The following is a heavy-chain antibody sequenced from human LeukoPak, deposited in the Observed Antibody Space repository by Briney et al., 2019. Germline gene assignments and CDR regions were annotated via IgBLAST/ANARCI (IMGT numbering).Heavy chain of an antibody. Sequence: SETLSLTCAVYSGSFSGYYWSWIRQPPGKGLEWIGEINHSGSINYNPSLKSRVTISVETSKKQFSLKLSSVTAADTAVYYCTRVGTTGPPNDFWGQGTLVTVSS. CDR1: SGSFSGYY. CDR3: TRVGTTGPPNDF. V-gene: IGHV4-34*01. CDR2: INHSGSI. D-gene: IGHD1-1*01. J-gene: IGHJ4*02.